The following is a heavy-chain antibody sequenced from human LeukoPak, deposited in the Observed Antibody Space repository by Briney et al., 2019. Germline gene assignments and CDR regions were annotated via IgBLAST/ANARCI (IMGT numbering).Heavy chain of an antibody. J-gene: IGHJ4*02. CDR3: ARDYTGGWNDY. V-gene: IGHV3-7*01. CDR1: GFTLSRYW. Sequence: GGSLRLSCAAAGFTLSRYWMSWVRQAKGKGLECVAKIREDGSEKHYVDSVKGRFIISRDDANNSLYLQMNSLRAEDTAVYYCARDYTGGWNDYWGQGTLVTVSS. CDR2: IREDGSEK. D-gene: IGHD7-27*01.